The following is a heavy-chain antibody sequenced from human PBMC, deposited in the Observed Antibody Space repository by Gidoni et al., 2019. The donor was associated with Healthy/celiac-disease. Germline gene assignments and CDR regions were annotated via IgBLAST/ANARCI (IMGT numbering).Heavy chain of an antibody. Sequence: VRSLRLSCAASGLTFSSYAMSWVRQAPGKGLEWVSAISGRGGSTYYADSVKGRFTISRDNSKNTLYLQMNSLRAEDTAVYYCAKDISAGGFRYYYYGMDVWGQGTTVTVSS. CDR2: ISGRGGST. D-gene: IGHD5-12*01. CDR1: GLTFSSYA. CDR3: AKDISAGGFRYYYYGMDV. V-gene: IGHV3-23*01. J-gene: IGHJ6*02.